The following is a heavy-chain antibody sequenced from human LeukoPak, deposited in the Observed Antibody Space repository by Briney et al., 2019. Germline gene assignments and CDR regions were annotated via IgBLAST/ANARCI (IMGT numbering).Heavy chain of an antibody. Sequence: GGSLRLSCAASGFTFSSYWMSWVRQAPGKGLEWVANIKQDGSEKYYVDSVKGRFTISRDNAKNSLYLQMNSLITEDTAVYYCARDRQVGATGVFDYWGQGTLVTVSS. J-gene: IGHJ4*02. CDR3: ARDRQVGATGVFDY. V-gene: IGHV3-7*01. CDR2: IKQDGSEK. D-gene: IGHD1-26*01. CDR1: GFTFSSYW.